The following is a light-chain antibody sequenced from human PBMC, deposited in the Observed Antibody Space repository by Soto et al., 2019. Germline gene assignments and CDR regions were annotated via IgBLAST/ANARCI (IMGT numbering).Light chain of an antibody. V-gene: IGLV2-14*01. J-gene: IGLJ3*02. CDR3: SSYTSITTLGV. Sequence: QSVLTQPASVSGSPGQSITISCTGTSSDVGGYDYVSWYQQYPGKAPKLIIYEVTKRPSGVSNRFSGSKSGNTASLTISGLQAEDDADYYCSSYTSITTLGVFGGGTKLTVL. CDR1: SSDVGGYDY. CDR2: EVT.